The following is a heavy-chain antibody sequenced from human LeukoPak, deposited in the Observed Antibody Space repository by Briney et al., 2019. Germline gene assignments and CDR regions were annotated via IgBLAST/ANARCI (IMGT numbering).Heavy chain of an antibody. CDR3: ASTLTLATPPDP. CDR2: INPSGGST. V-gene: IGHV1-46*01. J-gene: IGHJ4*02. CDR1: GGTFSSYA. Sequence: ASVKVSCKASGGTFSSYAISWVRQAPGQGLEWMGIINPSGGSTSYAQKFQGRVTMTRDTSTSTVYMELSSLRSEDTAVYYCASTLTLATPPDPWGQGTLVTVSS. D-gene: IGHD5-24*01.